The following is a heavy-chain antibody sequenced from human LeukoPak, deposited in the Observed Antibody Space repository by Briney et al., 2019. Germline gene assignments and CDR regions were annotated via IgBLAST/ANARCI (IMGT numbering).Heavy chain of an antibody. Sequence: GGSLRLSCAASGFTFSSYWMHWVRQAPGKGLVWVSRINGNGSSTSYADSVKGRFSISRDNTRNTVYMQMNSLRAEDTAVYYCTRGGGTSDYWGQGTLVTVSS. V-gene: IGHV3-74*01. D-gene: IGHD1-1*01. CDR2: INGNGSST. J-gene: IGHJ4*02. CDR3: TRGGGTSDY. CDR1: GFTFSSYW.